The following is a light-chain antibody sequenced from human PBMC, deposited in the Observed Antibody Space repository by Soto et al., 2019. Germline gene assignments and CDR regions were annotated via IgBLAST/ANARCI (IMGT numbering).Light chain of an antibody. CDR2: EVS. CDR1: SSDVGSYSY. CDR3: SSYAGRNNFYV. J-gene: IGLJ1*01. Sequence: QSALTQPPSASGSPGQSVTISRTGTSSDVGSYSYVSWYQLRPGKAPKLIIYEVSKRPSGVPDRFSGFQSGSTASLTVSGLQAEDEADYSCSSYAGRNNFYVFGTGTKVTVL. V-gene: IGLV2-8*01.